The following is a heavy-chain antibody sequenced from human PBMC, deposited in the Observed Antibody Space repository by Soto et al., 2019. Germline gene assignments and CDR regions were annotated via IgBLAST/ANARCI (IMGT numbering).Heavy chain of an antibody. J-gene: IGHJ6*02. D-gene: IGHD5-12*01. CDR3: AGDQGYDYAGMDV. CDR2: IYTSGST. CDR1: GGSISDYY. V-gene: IGHV4-4*07. Sequence: QVQLQESGPGLVKPSETLSLTCTISGGSISDYYWTWVRQAAGMGLEWIGRIYTSGSTTYNPSLKRRGTFSADTSRNQLSLKLTSVTAADTAVYFCAGDQGYDYAGMDVWGQGTTVTVSS.